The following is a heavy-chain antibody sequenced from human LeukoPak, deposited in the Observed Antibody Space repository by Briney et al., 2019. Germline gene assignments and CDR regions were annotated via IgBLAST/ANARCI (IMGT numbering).Heavy chain of an antibody. CDR3: AALKGDWPIN. Sequence: SETLSLTCAVYGGSFSVYYWSWIRQPPGKGLGWIGEINHSGSTNYNPSLKSRVTISVDTSKNQFSLKLSSVTAADTAVYYCAALKGDWPINWGQGTLVTVSS. D-gene: IGHD3-9*01. CDR1: GGSFSVYY. V-gene: IGHV4-34*01. J-gene: IGHJ4*02. CDR2: INHSGST.